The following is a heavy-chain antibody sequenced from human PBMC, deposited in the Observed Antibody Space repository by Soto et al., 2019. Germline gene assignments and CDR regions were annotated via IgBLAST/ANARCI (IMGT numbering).Heavy chain of an antibody. V-gene: IGHV3-30*18. CDR3: AKDAGGVILTGYPTYNCFDP. D-gene: IGHD3-9*01. Sequence: GGSLRLSCAASGFTFSSRGMHWVRQAPGKGLEWVAVISYDGTYKYYADSVKGRVTISRDNSKNTLYLQMNSLRAEDTAVYYCAKDAGGVILTGYPTYNCFDPWGQGTLVTVSS. J-gene: IGHJ5*02. CDR2: ISYDGTYK. CDR1: GFTFSSRG.